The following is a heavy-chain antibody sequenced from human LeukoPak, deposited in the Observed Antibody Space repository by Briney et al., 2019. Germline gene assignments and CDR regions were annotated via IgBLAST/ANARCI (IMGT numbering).Heavy chain of an antibody. CDR3: ATPNPDSSGYYYLSQPDY. V-gene: IGHV3-23*01. Sequence: PGGSLRLSCAASGFTFSSYWMSWVRQAPGKGLEWVSAISGSGGSTYYADSVKGRFTISRDNSKNTLYLQMNSLRAEDTAVYYCATPNPDSSGYYYLSQPDYWGQGTLVTVSS. CDR2: ISGSGGST. D-gene: IGHD3-22*01. J-gene: IGHJ4*02. CDR1: GFTFSSYW.